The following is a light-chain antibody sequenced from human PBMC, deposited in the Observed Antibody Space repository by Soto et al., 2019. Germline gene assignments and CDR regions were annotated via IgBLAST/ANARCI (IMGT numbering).Light chain of an antibody. Sequence: EIVLTQSPVTLSLSPGERATLSCRASQSVSNNYLAWYQQNPGQAPRLLIFDASNRATGIPARFSGSGSGTDFTLTISSLEPEDFAVYYCQQYNNWPITSGQGTRLEIK. J-gene: IGKJ5*01. CDR2: DAS. CDR1: QSVSNNY. CDR3: QQYNNWPIT. V-gene: IGKV3-11*01.